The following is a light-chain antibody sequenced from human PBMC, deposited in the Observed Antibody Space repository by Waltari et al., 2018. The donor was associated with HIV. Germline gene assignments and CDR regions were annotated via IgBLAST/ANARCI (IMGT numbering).Light chain of an antibody. CDR2: DVK. CDR1: NSDLGTYNY. V-gene: IGLV2-11*01. Sequence: QSALTQPRSVSGSPGQSVTISCTGSNSDLGTYNYVSWYQQYPGKAPKLIVYDVKWRPPGFPDRFPGTKSGNTASLTISGLQADDEADYYCCSFASHLFGGGTKLTVL. CDR3: CSFASHL. J-gene: IGLJ3*02.